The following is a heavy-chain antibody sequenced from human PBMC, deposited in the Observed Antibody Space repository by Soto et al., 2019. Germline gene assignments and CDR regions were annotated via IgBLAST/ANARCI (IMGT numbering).Heavy chain of an antibody. J-gene: IGHJ4*02. V-gene: IGHV4-59*01. Sequence: TSETLSLTCTVSGGSISSYYWSWIRQPPGKGLEWIGYIYYSGSTNYNPSLKSRVTISVDTSKNQFSLKLSSVTAADTAVYYCARGGGYDLYYFDSGGRGTLVTVSS. CDR1: GGSISSYY. CDR3: ARGGGYDLYYFDS. D-gene: IGHD5-12*01. CDR2: IYYSGST.